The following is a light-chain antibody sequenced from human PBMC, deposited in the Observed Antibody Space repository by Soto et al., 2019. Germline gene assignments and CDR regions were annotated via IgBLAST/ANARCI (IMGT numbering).Light chain of an antibody. CDR3: QQSYSRPFT. CDR1: QSISHY. Sequence: DIQMTQSPSSLSASVGDRVTITCRASQSISHYLNWYQQKPGEAPKLLIYAASSLQGGVPSRFSGTGSGTDFTLTLNSLQPEEFGTYYCQQSYSRPFTFGGGTKVEIK. J-gene: IGKJ4*01. CDR2: AAS. V-gene: IGKV1-39*01.